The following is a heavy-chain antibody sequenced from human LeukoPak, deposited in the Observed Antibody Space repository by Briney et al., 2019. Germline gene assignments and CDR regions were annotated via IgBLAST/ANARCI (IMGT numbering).Heavy chain of an antibody. CDR3: ASSMVVTAITGY. V-gene: IGHV1-2*04. Sequence: ASVKVSCKASGYTFTGYYMHWVRQAPGQGLEWMGWTNPNSGGTNYAQKFQGWVTMTRDTSISTAYMELSRLRSDDTAVYYCASSMVVTAITGYWGQGTLVTVSS. D-gene: IGHD2-21*02. CDR2: TNPNSGGT. J-gene: IGHJ4*02. CDR1: GYTFTGYY.